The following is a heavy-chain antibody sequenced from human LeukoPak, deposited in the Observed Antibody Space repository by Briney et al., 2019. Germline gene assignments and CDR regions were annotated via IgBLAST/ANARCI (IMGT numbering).Heavy chain of an antibody. D-gene: IGHD6-19*01. J-gene: IGHJ3*02. Sequence: GGSLTLSCAPAGLPFSSHWMSCVRQAAGKGLEWVANIKKVGLEKNYVHSVKARFTVSRDNAKNSLYLQMNSLRAEDTALYYCARDSEKSSSFAFDIWGQGTVVTVSS. CDR1: GLPFSSHW. V-gene: IGHV3-7*01. CDR2: IKKVGLEK. CDR3: ARDSEKSSSFAFDI.